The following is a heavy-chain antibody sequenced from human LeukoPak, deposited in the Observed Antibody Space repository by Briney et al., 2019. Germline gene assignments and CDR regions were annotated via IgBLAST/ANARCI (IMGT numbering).Heavy chain of an antibody. CDR1: GYTFTSYY. V-gene: IGHV1-2*02. D-gene: IGHD6-19*01. J-gene: IGHJ4*02. CDR2: INPNSGGT. Sequence: ASVKVSCKASGYTFTSYYMHWVRQAPGQGLEWMGWINPNSGGTNYAQKFQGRVTMTRDTSISTAYMELSRLRPDDTAVYYCARGAQRGAVAGTDYWGQGTLVTVSS. CDR3: ARGAQRGAVAGTDY.